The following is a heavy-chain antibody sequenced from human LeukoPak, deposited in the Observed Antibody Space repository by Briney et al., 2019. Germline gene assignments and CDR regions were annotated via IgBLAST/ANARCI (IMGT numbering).Heavy chain of an antibody. V-gene: IGHV3-30*02. D-gene: IGHD3-22*01. CDR2: IRYDGSNK. Sequence: GGSLRLSCAASGFTFSSYGMHWVRQAPGKGLEWVAYIRYDGSNKYYEDSMKGRFTISRDNSKNMLYLRMNSLRAEDTAVYYCANLDSSGYSVFDYWGQGTLVTVSS. J-gene: IGHJ4*02. CDR3: ANLDSSGYSVFDY. CDR1: GFTFSSYG.